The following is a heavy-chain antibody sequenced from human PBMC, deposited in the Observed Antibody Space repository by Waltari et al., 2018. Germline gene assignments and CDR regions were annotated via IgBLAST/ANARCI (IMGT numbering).Heavy chain of an antibody. Sequence: EVKLVESGGGLVNPGGSLRLSCAASGFNFSPCGMTWVRQAPGKGLERVAGISSSFKTNYRDSVKGRFSISRDNAKNAVYLIMNSLRAEDAAVYYCARDGREWSRDYWGQGTLVTVSS. CDR3: ARDGREWSRDY. J-gene: IGHJ4*02. CDR1: GFNFSPCG. V-gene: IGHV3-21*02. CDR2: ISSSFKT. D-gene: IGHD2-8*01.